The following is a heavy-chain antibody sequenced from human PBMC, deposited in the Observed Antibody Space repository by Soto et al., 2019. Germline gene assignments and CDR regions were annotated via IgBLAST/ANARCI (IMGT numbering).Heavy chain of an antibody. Sequence: ASVKVSCRASGYTFTSYGISWVRQAPGQGLEWMGWISAYNGNTNYAQKLQGRVTMTTDTSTSTAYMELRSLRSDDTAVYYCARGYYDSSGYKGNAFDIWGQGTMVTVSS. V-gene: IGHV1-18*01. D-gene: IGHD3-22*01. CDR1: GYTFTSYG. CDR2: ISAYNGNT. CDR3: ARGYYDSSGYKGNAFDI. J-gene: IGHJ3*02.